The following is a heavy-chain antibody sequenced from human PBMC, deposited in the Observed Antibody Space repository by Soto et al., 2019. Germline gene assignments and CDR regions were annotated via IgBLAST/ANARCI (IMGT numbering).Heavy chain of an antibody. CDR2: ISSSSSYI. J-gene: IGHJ4*02. CDR3: ARGGAGTFDY. CDR1: GFTFSSYS. D-gene: IGHD6-13*01. Sequence: GGSLRLSCAASGFTFSSYSMNWVRQAPGKGLEWVSSISSSSSYIYYADSVKGRFTISRDNAKNSLYLQMNGLRAEDTAVYYCARGGAGTFDYWGQGTLVTVSS. V-gene: IGHV3-21*01.